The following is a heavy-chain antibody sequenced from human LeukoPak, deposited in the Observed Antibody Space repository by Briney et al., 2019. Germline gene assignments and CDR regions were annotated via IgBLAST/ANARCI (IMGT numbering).Heavy chain of an antibody. CDR2: IKQDGSEK. CDR1: GFTFSSYW. Sequence: GGSLRLSCAASGFTFSSYWMNWVRQLPGKGLEWLANIKQDGSEKYYVDSVKGRFTISRDNAKNSLYLQMNSLRTEDTAVYYCARDVDRDSWRDYWGQGTLVTVSS. CDR3: ARDVDRDSWRDY. J-gene: IGHJ4*02. D-gene: IGHD6-13*01. V-gene: IGHV3-7*01.